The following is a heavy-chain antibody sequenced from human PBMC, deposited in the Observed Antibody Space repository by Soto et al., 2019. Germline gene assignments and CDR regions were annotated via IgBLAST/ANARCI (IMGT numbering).Heavy chain of an antibody. D-gene: IGHD3-22*01. Sequence: QVQLVQSGAEVKKPGSSVKVSCKASGGTFSSYAISWVRQAPGQGLEWMGGIIPIFGTANYAQKFQGRVTITADKSTSTAYMELSSLRSEDTAVYYCASPTSDYDSSGYYYWQKEGGFDYWGQGTLVTVSS. CDR1: GGTFSSYA. J-gene: IGHJ4*02. CDR3: ASPTSDYDSSGYYYWQKEGGFDY. V-gene: IGHV1-69*06. CDR2: IIPIFGTA.